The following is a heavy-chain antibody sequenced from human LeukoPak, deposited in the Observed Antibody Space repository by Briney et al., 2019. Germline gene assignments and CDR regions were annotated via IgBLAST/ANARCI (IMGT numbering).Heavy chain of an antibody. V-gene: IGHV4-31*03. J-gene: IGHJ6*02. CDR1: GGSISSGGYY. CDR2: IYYSGST. D-gene: IGHD2-21*02. CDR3: ASWVVTDYYYGMDV. Sequence: SETLSLTCTVSGGSISSGGYYWSWIRQHPGKGLEWIGYIYYSGSTYYNPSLKSRVTISVDTSKNQFSLKLSSVTAADTAVYYCASWVVTDYYYGMDVWGQGTTVTVSS.